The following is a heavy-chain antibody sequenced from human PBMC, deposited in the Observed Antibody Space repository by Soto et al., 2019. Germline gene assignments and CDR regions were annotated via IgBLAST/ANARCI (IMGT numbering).Heavy chain of an antibody. J-gene: IGHJ6*02. CDR3: ARQGGPATTPIYYYGMDV. V-gene: IGHV4-4*07. CDR1: GASITGTSY. Sequence: PSETLSLTCTVSGASITGTSYWSWIRQPAGKGLEWIGRFSLSGTTNYNPSLRSRVTMSADVSKNQFSLRLTSVTAADTAMYYCARQGGPATTPIYYYGMDVWGQGTTVTVSS. D-gene: IGHD2-15*01. CDR2: FSLSGTT.